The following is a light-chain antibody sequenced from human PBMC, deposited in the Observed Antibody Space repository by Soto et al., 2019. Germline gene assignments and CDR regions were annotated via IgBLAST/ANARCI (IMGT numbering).Light chain of an antibody. CDR3: QQYGSSPS. V-gene: IGKV3-20*01. CDR1: QSVIRN. CDR2: GAY. J-gene: IGKJ1*01. Sequence: MVMTQSPVTLSVSRGVSATFSCRASQSVIRNLAWYQQKPGKAPRLLIYGAYTRATGIPDRFSGSGSGTDFTLTISRLDPEDFAVYYCQQYGSSPSFGQGTKVDIK.